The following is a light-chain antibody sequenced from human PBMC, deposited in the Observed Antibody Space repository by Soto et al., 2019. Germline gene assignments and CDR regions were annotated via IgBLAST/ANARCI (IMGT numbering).Light chain of an antibody. V-gene: IGKV1-9*01. Sequence: QLTQSPSSLSASVGDRVTISCRASEDINNYLAWYQQEAGKAPKLLIYAASTLQSGVPSRFGGSGSGTDFTLTISSLQPGDFATYYCQHLAGSFGQGTRLDIK. CDR2: AAS. CDR3: QHLAGS. J-gene: IGKJ2*01. CDR1: EDINNY.